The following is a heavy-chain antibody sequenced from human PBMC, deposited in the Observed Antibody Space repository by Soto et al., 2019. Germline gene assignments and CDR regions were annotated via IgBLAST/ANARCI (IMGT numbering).Heavy chain of an antibody. D-gene: IGHD1-1*01. CDR1: GYTFTSYG. V-gene: IGHV1-18*01. Sequence: QVQLVQSGAEVKKPGASVKVSCKASGYTFTSYGISWVRQAPGQGLEWMGWISAYNGNTNYAQKLQGRVTMTTDTFTSTAYMEVRGLETDGTGVDFFGGDGRVQAPVDPWGQGTLVTVSS. J-gene: IGHJ5*01. CDR2: ISAYNGNT. CDR3: GGDGRVQAPVDP.